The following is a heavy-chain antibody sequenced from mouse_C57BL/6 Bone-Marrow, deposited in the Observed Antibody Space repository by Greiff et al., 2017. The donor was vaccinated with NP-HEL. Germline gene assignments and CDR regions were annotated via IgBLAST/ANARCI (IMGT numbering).Heavy chain of an antibody. D-gene: IGHD1-1*01. Sequence: EVQLQQSGPGLVKPSQSLSLTCSVTGYSITRGYYWNWIRQFPGNKLEWMGYISYDGSNNYNPSLQNRLSITRDTSKNQFFLKLNSVTTEDTATYYCARDHYGSTYWYFDVWGTGTTVTVSS. CDR2: ISYDGSN. V-gene: IGHV3-6*01. CDR1: GYSITRGYY. CDR3: ARDHYGSTYWYFDV. J-gene: IGHJ1*03.